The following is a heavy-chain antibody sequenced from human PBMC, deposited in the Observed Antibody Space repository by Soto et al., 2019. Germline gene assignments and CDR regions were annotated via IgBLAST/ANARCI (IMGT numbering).Heavy chain of an antibody. V-gene: IGHV4-59*01. CDR1: GGSISSYY. D-gene: IGHD2-8*01. CDR3: ARAVWWFDP. CDR2: IYYSGST. J-gene: IGHJ5*02. Sequence: SETLSLTCTVSGGSISSYYWSWIRQPPGKGLEWIGYIYYSGSTNYNPSLKSRVTISVDTSKNQFSLKLSSVTAADTAVYYCARAVWWFDPWGQGTLVTVS.